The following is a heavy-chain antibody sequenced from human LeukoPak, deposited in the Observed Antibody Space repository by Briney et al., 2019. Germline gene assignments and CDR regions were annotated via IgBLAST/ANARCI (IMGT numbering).Heavy chain of an antibody. CDR2: CRNKANSYTT. V-gene: IGHV3-72*01. D-gene: IGHD3-10*01. CDR1: GFIFSDHY. CDR3: ARVVGSGNYFHFDS. J-gene: IGHJ4*02. Sequence: PGGSLRPSCLVSGFIFSDHYMDWVRQAPGKGLEWVGRCRNKANSYTTEYRASVQGRFTISRDDSENSLYLQMNSLKIEDTAVYYCARVVGSGNYFHFDSWGRGTLVTVSS.